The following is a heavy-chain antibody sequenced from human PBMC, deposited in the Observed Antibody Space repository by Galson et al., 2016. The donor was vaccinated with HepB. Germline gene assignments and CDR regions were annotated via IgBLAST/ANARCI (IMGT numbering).Heavy chain of an antibody. D-gene: IGHD3-16*02. Sequence: SLRLSCAASGFMFSNYGMHWVRQAPGKGLEWVAVTWFDASNKYHGDSAKGRFTISRDNSKNMLYLQMNSLRAEDTAVYYCARDRDYVWGSYRYPHYYGMDVWGQGTTVTVSS. J-gene: IGHJ6*02. CDR3: ARDRDYVWGSYRYPHYYGMDV. CDR1: GFMFSNYG. V-gene: IGHV3-33*01. CDR2: TWFDASNK.